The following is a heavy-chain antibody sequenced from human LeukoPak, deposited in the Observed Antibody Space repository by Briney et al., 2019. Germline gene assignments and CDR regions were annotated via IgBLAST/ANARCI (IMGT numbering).Heavy chain of an antibody. J-gene: IGHJ6*03. CDR2: ITSSSTYT. V-gene: IGHV3-21*01. CDR1: GFSFSSYN. D-gene: IGHD3-16*02. Sequence: GGSLRLSCAASGFSFSSYNMNWVRQTPGKGLEWVSSITSSSTYTFYADSVKGRFTISRDNARNSLYLQMNSLRAEDTAVYYCARRYDYVWGSYRLYYYYMDVWGKGTTVTVSS. CDR3: ARRYDYVWGSYRLYYYYMDV.